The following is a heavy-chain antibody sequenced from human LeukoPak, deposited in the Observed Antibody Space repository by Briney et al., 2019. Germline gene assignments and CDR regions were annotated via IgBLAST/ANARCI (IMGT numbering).Heavy chain of an antibody. J-gene: IGHJ5*02. Sequence: PSETLSLTCTLSGGSISSGDYYWSWIRQPAGTGLEWIGYIYYSGSTYYNPSLKSRVTISVDTSRNQFSLKLSSVTAADTAVYYCARGVLLWFGESNWFDPWGQGTLVTVSS. D-gene: IGHD3-10*01. V-gene: IGHV4-30-4*01. CDR1: GGSISSGDYY. CDR2: IYYSGST. CDR3: ARGVLLWFGESNWFDP.